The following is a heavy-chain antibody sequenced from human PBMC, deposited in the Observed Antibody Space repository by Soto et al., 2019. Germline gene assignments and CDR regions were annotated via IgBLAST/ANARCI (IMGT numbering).Heavy chain of an antibody. D-gene: IGHD3-22*01. CDR2: INPSGGST. J-gene: IGHJ4*02. CDR3: ARGLMYYYDSSGYANFDY. V-gene: IGHV1-46*01. CDR1: GYTFTSYY. Sequence: ASVKVSCTASGYTFTSYYMHWVRQAPGQGLEWMGIINPSGGSTSYAQKFQGRVTMTRDTSTSTVYMELSSLRSEDTAVYYCARGLMYYYDSSGYANFDYWGQGTLVTVSS.